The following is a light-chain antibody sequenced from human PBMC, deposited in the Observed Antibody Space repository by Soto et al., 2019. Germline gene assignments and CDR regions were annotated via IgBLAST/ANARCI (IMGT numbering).Light chain of an antibody. V-gene: IGKV3-20*01. Sequence: VVTKSAGTLSSFPGDRATLACRASQGFXSNFLAGYQQKPGQAPGLLXACASNMATGSPDRLSGSGSGTDYTLTISRLEPEEFAVYDCQQYDSTPRTFGQGTKVEI. CDR3: QQYDSTPRT. J-gene: IGKJ1*01. CDR2: CAS. CDR1: QGFXSNF.